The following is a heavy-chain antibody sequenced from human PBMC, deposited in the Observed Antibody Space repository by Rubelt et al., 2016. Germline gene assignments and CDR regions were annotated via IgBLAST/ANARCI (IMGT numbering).Heavy chain of an antibody. CDR1: GLTFSSNG. CDR3: ARDLGHTNYYFDP. V-gene: IGHV3-33*01. J-gene: IGHJ5*02. CDR2: IWYDGSKK. D-gene: IGHD1-26*01. Sequence: QVQLVESGGGVVQPGTSLRLSCVVSGLTFSSNGFHWVRQAPGKGLEWVALIWYDGSKKYFADAVKGRFTISRDDSERTLYLQMNSLRVEDTALYYCARDLGHTNYYFDPWGQGTLVIVSS.